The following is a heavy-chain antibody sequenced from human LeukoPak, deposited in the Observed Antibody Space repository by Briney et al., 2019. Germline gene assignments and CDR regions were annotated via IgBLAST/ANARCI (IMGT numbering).Heavy chain of an antibody. V-gene: IGHV3-23*01. Sequence: GGSLRLSCAASVFNFTAFWMSGVRQAPGKGREWGSPIVGSGDTTAYADSVKGRFTISRDNSKNTLFLQMNNLRAEDTAVCYCARGFFYYDSSAYRKRGGPSYFDNWGQGTLVTISS. CDR1: VFNFTAFW. CDR3: ARGFFYYDSSAYRKRGGPSYFDN. J-gene: IGHJ4*02. CDR2: IVGSGDTT. D-gene: IGHD3-22*01.